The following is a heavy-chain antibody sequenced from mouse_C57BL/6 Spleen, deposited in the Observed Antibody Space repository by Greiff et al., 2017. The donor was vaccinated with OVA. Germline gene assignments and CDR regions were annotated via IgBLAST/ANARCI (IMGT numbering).Heavy chain of an antibody. D-gene: IGHD2-4*01. CDR3: ARHLKDYDGAWFAY. Sequence: EVKLQESGGDLVKPGGSLKLSCAASGFTFSSYGMSWVRQTPDKRLEWVATISSGGSYTYYPASVKGRFTISRDNAKNTLYLQMSSLKSEDTAMYYCARHLKDYDGAWFAYWGQGTLVTVSA. CDR1: GFTFSSYG. J-gene: IGHJ3*01. V-gene: IGHV5-6*01. CDR2: ISSGGSYT.